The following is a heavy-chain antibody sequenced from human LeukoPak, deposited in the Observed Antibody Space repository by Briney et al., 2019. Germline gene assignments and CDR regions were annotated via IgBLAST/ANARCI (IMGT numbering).Heavy chain of an antibody. V-gene: IGHV3-30-3*01. J-gene: IGHJ4*02. CDR1: GYTFSSYA. CDR3: ARGASNYYDSSDYYSPFDY. CDR2: ISYDGSNK. Sequence: GGSLRLSCAASGYTFSSYAMHWVRQAPGKGLERVAVISYDGSNKYYADSVKGRFTISRDNSKNTLYLQMNSLRDEDTAVYYCARGASNYYDSSDYYSPFDYWGQGTLVTVSS. D-gene: IGHD3-22*01.